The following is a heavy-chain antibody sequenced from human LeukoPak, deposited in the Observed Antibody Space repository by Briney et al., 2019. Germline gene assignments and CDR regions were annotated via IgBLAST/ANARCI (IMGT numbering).Heavy chain of an antibody. CDR1: GFTFSSYG. CDR2: IWYDGSNK. CDR3: ARDHIVVVPAVLYYGMDV. J-gene: IGHJ6*02. Sequence: GRSLRLSCAASGFTFSSYGMHWVRQAPGKGLEWVAVIWYDGSNKYYADSVKGRFTISRDNSKNTLYLQMNSLRAEDTAVYYCARDHIVVVPAVLYYGMDVWGQGTTVTVSS. V-gene: IGHV3-33*01. D-gene: IGHD2-2*01.